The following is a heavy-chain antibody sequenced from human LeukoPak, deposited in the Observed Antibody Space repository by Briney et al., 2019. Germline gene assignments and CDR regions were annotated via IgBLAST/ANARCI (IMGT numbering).Heavy chain of an antibody. Sequence: ASVKVSCKASGYTFTSYDINWVRQATGQGLEWMGWMNPNSGNTGYAQRFQGRVTMTRNTSISTAYMELSSLRSEDTAVYYCARAAGARTGTTDYWGQGTLVTVSS. CDR3: ARAAGARTGTTDY. CDR1: GYTFTSYD. V-gene: IGHV1-8*01. J-gene: IGHJ4*02. D-gene: IGHD1-7*01. CDR2: MNPNSGNT.